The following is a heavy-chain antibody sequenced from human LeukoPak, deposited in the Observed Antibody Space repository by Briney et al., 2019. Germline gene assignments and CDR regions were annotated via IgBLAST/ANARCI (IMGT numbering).Heavy chain of an antibody. D-gene: IGHD5-12*01. V-gene: IGHV3-30*18. CDR2: ISHDGSNQ. CDR3: AKDMLRLNSGYVYFDY. CDR1: GFPFSKHG. Sequence: GGSLRLSCAASGFPFSKHGMHWVRQAPGKGLEWVAVISHDGSNQYYANSVKGRLTISRDNAKNSPYLQMNSLRAEDTALYYCAKDMLRLNSGYVYFDYWGQGTLVTVSS. J-gene: IGHJ4*02.